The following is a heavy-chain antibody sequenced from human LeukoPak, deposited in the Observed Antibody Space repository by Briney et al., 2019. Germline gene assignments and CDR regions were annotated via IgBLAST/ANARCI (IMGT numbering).Heavy chain of an antibody. CDR1: GFSVSSNY. Sequence: GGSLRLSCAASGFSVSSNYMTWVRQAPGKGLEWVSIIYSDYSGGSTYYADSVKGRFTISRDNSKNMLYLQMNSLRAEDTAVYYCAKVMIGGFDYWGQGTLVTVSS. CDR2: IYSDYSGGST. D-gene: IGHD3-22*01. CDR3: AKVMIGGFDY. V-gene: IGHV3-53*01. J-gene: IGHJ4*02.